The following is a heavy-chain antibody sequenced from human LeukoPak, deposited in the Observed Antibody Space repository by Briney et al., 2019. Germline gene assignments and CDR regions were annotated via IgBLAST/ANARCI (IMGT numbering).Heavy chain of an antibody. CDR1: GYTFTGYY. V-gene: IGHV1-2*02. CDR3: AKDRGPQWWGSFDY. Sequence: ASVKVSSKASGYTFTGYYIHWVRQAPGQGLEWMGWINPHSGDTNYAQSFQGGVTMTRDTSIRTVYIDLSRLRSDDTAVYYCAKDRGPQWWGSFDYWGQGTLVTVSS. D-gene: IGHD3-16*01. CDR2: INPHSGDT. J-gene: IGHJ4*02.